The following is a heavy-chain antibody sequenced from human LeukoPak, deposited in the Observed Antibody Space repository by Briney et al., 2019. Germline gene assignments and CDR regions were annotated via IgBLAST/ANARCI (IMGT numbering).Heavy chain of an antibody. CDR1: GGSISSYY. Sequence: SEPLSLTCAVSGGSISSYYWSWIRQPPGKGLEWIGYIYYSGSTNYNPSLKSRVTISVDTSKNQFSLKLSSVNAADTAVYYCAGASYDSSGVHWGQGTLVTVSS. D-gene: IGHD3-22*01. V-gene: IGHV4-59*01. CDR3: AGASYDSSGVH. CDR2: IYYSGST. J-gene: IGHJ4*02.